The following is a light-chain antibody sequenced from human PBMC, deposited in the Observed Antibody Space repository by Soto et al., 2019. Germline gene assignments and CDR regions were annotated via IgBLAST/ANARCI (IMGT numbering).Light chain of an antibody. CDR3: GSYAGSDTFV. J-gene: IGLJ1*01. Sequence: QSVLTQPASVSGSPGQSITITCTGTSSDIYAYNYVSCYQQHPGKAPKVVISGVNIRPSGVSSRFSGSKSGNTASLTISGLQAEDEAEYFCGSYAGSDTFVFGTGTKVTVL. CDR1: SSDIYAYNY. CDR2: GVN. V-gene: IGLV2-14*01.